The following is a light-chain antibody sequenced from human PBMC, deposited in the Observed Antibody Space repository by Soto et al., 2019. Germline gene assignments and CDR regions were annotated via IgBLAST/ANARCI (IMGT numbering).Light chain of an antibody. Sequence: DIQITQSPSSLSASVGDRVTITCRASQGIRNLLVWYQQKPEKAPKSLIYGTSNLESGVPSRFSGSGSGTDYTLTISGLQPEDFATYYCQQYYSYPTTLGQGTRLEVK. CDR3: QQYYSYPTT. CDR1: QGIRNL. CDR2: GTS. V-gene: IGKV1D-16*01. J-gene: IGKJ5*01.